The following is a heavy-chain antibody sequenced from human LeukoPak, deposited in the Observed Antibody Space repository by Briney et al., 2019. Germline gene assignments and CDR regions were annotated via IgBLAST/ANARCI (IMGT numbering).Heavy chain of an antibody. Sequence: ETLSLTCTVSGGSITSYYWSWIRQSPGKGLEWVGNIKQDGSEQYFGDSVKGRFTISRDNAKNPLYLQMYSLSGDDTAVYYCARDAYATGSHDYWGQGTLVTVSS. V-gene: IGHV3-7*01. CDR1: GGSITSYY. D-gene: IGHD3-10*01. CDR3: ARDAYATGSHDY. J-gene: IGHJ4*02. CDR2: IKQDGSEQ.